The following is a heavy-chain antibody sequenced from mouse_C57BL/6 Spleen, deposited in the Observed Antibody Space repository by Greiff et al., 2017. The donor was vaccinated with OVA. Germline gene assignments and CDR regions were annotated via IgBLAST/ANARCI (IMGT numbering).Heavy chain of an antibody. Sequence: QVQLKESGAELVKPGASVKISCKASGYAFSSYWMNWVKQRPGKGLEWIGQIYPGDGDTNYNGKFKGKATLTADKSSSTAYMQLSSLTSEDSAVYFCARGDRKDYFDYWGQGTTLTVSS. J-gene: IGHJ2*01. CDR1: GYAFSSYW. V-gene: IGHV1-80*01. CDR2: IYPGDGDT. CDR3: ARGDRKDYFDY.